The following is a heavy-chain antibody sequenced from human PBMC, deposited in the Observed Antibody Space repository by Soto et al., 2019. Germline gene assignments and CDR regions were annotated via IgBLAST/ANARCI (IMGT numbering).Heavy chain of an antibody. CDR2: IIPIFGTA. Sequence: SVKVSCKASGGTFSSYAISWVQQAPGQGLEWMGGIIPIFGTANYAQKFQGRVTITADKSTSTAYMELSSLRSEDTAVYYCARGQGGLRFLEWLSNWFDPWGQGTLVTVSS. V-gene: IGHV1-69*06. J-gene: IGHJ5*02. CDR1: GGTFSSYA. D-gene: IGHD3-3*01. CDR3: ARGQGGLRFLEWLSNWFDP.